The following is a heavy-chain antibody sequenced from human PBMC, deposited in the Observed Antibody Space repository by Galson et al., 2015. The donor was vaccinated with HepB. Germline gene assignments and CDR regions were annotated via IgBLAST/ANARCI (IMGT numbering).Heavy chain of an antibody. CDR3: ARVGGDSSGYWVEGYFQH. D-gene: IGHD3-22*01. J-gene: IGHJ1*01. CDR1: GGTFSSYA. Sequence: SVKVSCKASGGTFSSYAISWVRQAPGQGLEWMGGIIPIFGTANYAQKFQGRVTITADESTSTAYMELSSLRSEDTAVYYCARVGGDSSGYWVEGYFQHWGQGTLVTVSS. V-gene: IGHV1-69*13. CDR2: IIPIFGTA.